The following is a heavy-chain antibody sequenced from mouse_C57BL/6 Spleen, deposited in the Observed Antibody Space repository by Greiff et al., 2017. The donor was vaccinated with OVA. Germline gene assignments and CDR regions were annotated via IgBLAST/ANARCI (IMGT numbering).Heavy chain of an antibody. D-gene: IGHD2-3*01. Sequence: QVQLQQPGAELVKPGASVKLSCKASGYTFTSYWMQWVKQRPGQGLEWIGEIDPSDSYTNYNQKFKGKATLTVDTSSSTAYMQLSSLTSEDSAVYYCARRSYDGYYGNFDYWGQGTTLTVSS. J-gene: IGHJ2*01. CDR3: ARRSYDGYYGNFDY. CDR1: GYTFTSYW. CDR2: IDPSDSYT. V-gene: IGHV1-50*01.